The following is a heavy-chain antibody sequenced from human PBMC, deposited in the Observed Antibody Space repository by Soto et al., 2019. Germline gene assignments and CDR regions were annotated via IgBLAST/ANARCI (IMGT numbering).Heavy chain of an antibody. Sequence: GESLKISCKGSGYSFTSYWIGWVRQMPGKGLEWMGIIYPGDSDTRYSPSFQGQVTIPADKSISTAYLQWSSLKASDTAMYYCARLFERKTEMDTMTYDFDIWGQGTMVTVSS. J-gene: IGHJ3*02. CDR2: IYPGDSDT. V-gene: IGHV5-51*01. D-gene: IGHD5-18*01. CDR3: ARLFERKTEMDTMTYDFDI. CDR1: GYSFTSYW.